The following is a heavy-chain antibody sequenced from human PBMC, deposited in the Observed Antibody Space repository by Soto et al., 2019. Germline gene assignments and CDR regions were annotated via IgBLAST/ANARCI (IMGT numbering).Heavy chain of an antibody. D-gene: IGHD5-18*01. CDR3: ARVADTALVLDY. CDR1: GGSISSYY. Sequence: SETLSLTCTVSGGSISSYYWSWIRQPPGKGLEWIGYIYYSGSTNYNPSLKSRVTISVDTSKNQFSLKLSSVTAADTAVYYCARVADTALVLDYWDQGTLVTVSS. V-gene: IGHV4-59*01. CDR2: IYYSGST. J-gene: IGHJ4*01.